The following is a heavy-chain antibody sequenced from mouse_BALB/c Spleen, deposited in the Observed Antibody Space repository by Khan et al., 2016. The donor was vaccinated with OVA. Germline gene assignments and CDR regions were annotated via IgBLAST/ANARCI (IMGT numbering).Heavy chain of an antibody. V-gene: IGHV3-2*02. J-gene: IGHJ2*01. CDR1: GYSITSDYA. CDR2: ISYSGRT. Sequence: EVQLVESGPGLVKPSQSPSLTCTVTGYSITSDYAWNWIRQFPGNKLEWMGYISYSGRTSYNPSLKSRISITRDTSKNQFFLQLNSVTTEDTATYYYARSVTITTVVATDFDYWGQGTTLTVSS. D-gene: IGHD1-1*01. CDR3: ARSVTITTVVATDFDY.